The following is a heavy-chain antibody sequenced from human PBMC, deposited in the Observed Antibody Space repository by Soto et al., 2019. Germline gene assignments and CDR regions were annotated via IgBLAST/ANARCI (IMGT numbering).Heavy chain of an antibody. Sequence: QVDLVQSGAEVKKPGSSVNVSCKASGVTFSSYAINWVLQAPGQGLEWIGGIIPIIDTTTYAQNFQRTVQVTAEESTWTTYIELSLLTSEDPAVYYCVRCRDGHTSYYFDHWGPGTQGAVS. V-gene: IGHV1-69*01. J-gene: IGHJ4*02. CDR1: GVTFSSYA. CDR3: VRCRDGHTSYYFDH. CDR2: IIPIIDTT. D-gene: IGHD2-15*01.